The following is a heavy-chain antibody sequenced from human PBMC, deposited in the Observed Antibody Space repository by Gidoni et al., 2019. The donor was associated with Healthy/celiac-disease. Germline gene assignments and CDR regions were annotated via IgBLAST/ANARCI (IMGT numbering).Heavy chain of an antibody. D-gene: IGHD4-17*01. V-gene: IGHV3-15*01. J-gene: IGHJ4*02. Sequence: WVRQAPGKGLEWVGRIKSKTDGGTTDYAAPVKGRFTISRDDSKNTLYLQMNSLKTEDTAVYYCTTHVRPYGDYARRDYWGQGTLVTVSS. CDR2: IKSKTDGGTT. CDR3: TTHVRPYGDYARRDY.